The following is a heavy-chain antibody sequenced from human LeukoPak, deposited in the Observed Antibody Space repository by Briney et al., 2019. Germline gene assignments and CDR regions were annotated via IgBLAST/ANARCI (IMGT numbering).Heavy chain of an antibody. J-gene: IGHJ4*02. CDR2: INHSGST. CDR3: ARRTMVRGVTDY. V-gene: IGHV4-34*01. D-gene: IGHD3-10*01. CDR1: GGSFSGYY. Sequence: SETLSLTCAVYGGSFSGYYWSWIRQPPGKGLEWIGEINHSGSTNYNPSLKSRVTISVDTSRNQFSLKLGSVTAADTAVYYCARRTMVRGVTDYWGQGTLVTVSS.